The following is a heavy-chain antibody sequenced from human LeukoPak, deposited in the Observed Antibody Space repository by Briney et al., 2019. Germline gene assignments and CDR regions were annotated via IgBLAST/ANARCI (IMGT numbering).Heavy chain of an antibody. D-gene: IGHD3-22*01. V-gene: IGHV3-23*01. Sequence: PGGSLRLSCAASGFTFSSYAMSWVRQAPGKGLEWVSAISGSGGSTYYADSVKGRFTISRDNSKNTLYLRMNSLRAEDTAVYYCAKVKTDSSGYYPNSYFDYWGQGTLVTVSS. CDR2: ISGSGGST. J-gene: IGHJ4*02. CDR1: GFTFSSYA. CDR3: AKVKTDSSGYYPNSYFDY.